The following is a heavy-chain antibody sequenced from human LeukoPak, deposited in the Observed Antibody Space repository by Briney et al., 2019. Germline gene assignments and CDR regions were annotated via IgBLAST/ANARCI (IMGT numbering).Heavy chain of an antibody. CDR2: IFYSGST. CDR3: ARVYYSSSYDYWYFDL. CDR1: GGPIRHYY. D-gene: IGHD6-13*01. J-gene: IGHJ2*01. Sequence: SETLSLIRTVSGGPIRHYYWSGIRQPPGKGLEGVGYIFYSGSTNYNPSLKSRVTISVDTSKNQSSLKPRSVTAADTAVYYCARVYYSSSYDYWYFDLWGRGTLVTVSS. V-gene: IGHV4-59*01.